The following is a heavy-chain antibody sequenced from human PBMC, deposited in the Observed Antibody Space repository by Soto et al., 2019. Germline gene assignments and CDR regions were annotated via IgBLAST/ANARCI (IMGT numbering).Heavy chain of an antibody. J-gene: IGHJ4*02. Sequence: PSETLSLTCTVSGGSISSYYWSWIRQPPGKGLEWIGYIYYSGSTNYNPSLKSRVTISVDTCKNQFSLKLSSVTAADTAVYYCARDSRYSYVFDYWGQGTLVTGLL. CDR1: GGSISSYY. CDR2: IYYSGST. D-gene: IGHD5-18*01. V-gene: IGHV4-59*01. CDR3: ARDSRYSYVFDY.